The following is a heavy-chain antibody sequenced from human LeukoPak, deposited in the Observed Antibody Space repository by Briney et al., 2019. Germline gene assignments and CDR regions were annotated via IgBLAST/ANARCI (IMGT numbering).Heavy chain of an antibody. Sequence: GGSLRLSCAASGFTFSSYAMSWVRQAPGKGLEWVSAISGSGGSTYYADSVKGRFTISRDNSKNTLYLQMNNLRVDDTAVYYCAKKGQADDGGKPDWGQGTLVTVSS. J-gene: IGHJ4*02. V-gene: IGHV3-23*01. CDR3: AKKGQADDGGKPD. CDR1: GFTFSSYA. CDR2: ISGSGGST.